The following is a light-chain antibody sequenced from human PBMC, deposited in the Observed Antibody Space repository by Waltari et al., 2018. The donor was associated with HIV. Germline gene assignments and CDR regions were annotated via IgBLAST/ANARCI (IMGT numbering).Light chain of an antibody. CDR3: QQYDNLPRT. V-gene: IGKV1-33*01. CDR2: DTS. J-gene: IGKJ1*01. CDR1: QDISNY. Sequence: DIQMTQSPSSLSASVGDRVTITCQASQDISNYLNWYQQKPGKAPQLLIYDTSNLQTGVPSRFSGSGSWTDFTFSISALQPEDIATYYCQQYDNLPRTFGQGTKVQIK.